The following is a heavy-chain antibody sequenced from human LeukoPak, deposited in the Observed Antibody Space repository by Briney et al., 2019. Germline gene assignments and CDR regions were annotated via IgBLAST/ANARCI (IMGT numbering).Heavy chain of an antibody. Sequence: GGSLRLSCAASGFTFSGSAMHWVRQASGKGLEWVGRIRSKANSYATAYAASVKGRFTISRDDSKNTAYLQMNSLKTEDTAVYYCTSRDDYGXSPLIFGGQGTLVTVSS. V-gene: IGHV3-73*01. J-gene: IGHJ4*02. CDR2: IRSKANSYAT. D-gene: IGHD4-17*01. CDR1: GFTFSGSA. CDR3: TSRDDYGXSPLIF.